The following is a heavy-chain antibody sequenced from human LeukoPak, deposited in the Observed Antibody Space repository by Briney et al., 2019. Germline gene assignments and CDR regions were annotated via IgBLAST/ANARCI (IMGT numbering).Heavy chain of an antibody. CDR1: GFTFSSYW. J-gene: IGHJ4*02. V-gene: IGHV3-74*01. Sequence: GGSLRLSCVASGFTFSSYWMNWVRQAPGKGLVWVSRIASDGSSTTYADSVKGRFSISRDNAKNTLYLQMNSLRVEDTAVFYCARDQYDTWSRRGNFDSWGQGTLVIVSS. CDR3: ARDQYDTWSRRGNFDS. CDR2: IASDGSST. D-gene: IGHD3-3*01.